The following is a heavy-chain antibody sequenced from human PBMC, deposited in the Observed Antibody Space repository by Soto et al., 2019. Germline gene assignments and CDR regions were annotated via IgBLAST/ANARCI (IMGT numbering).Heavy chain of an antibody. J-gene: IGHJ5*01. CDR2: IHNSGTS. Sequence: SETLSLTCTVCGDNSTSYYWAWILQAPGKGLEWIGHIHNSGTSTHNPSLNGRVTISIDMSKKQFSLKLTSLTSADTAVYYCARDFYDSVGYTWFDSWSQGTLVTVSS. CDR3: ARDFYDSVGYTWFDS. V-gene: IGHV4-59*01. CDR1: GDNSTSYY. D-gene: IGHD3-22*01.